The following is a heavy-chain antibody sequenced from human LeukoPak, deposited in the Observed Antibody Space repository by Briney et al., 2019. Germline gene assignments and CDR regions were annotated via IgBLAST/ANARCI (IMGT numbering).Heavy chain of an antibody. V-gene: IGHV3-64D*09. Sequence: GGSLRLSCSASGFTFSSYAMHWVRQAPGKGLEYVSAISSNGSSTYYADSVKGRFTISRDNSKNTLYLQMSSLRAEDTAVYYCVITSATGPIDYWGQGTLVTVS. J-gene: IGHJ4*02. D-gene: IGHD6-6*01. CDR2: ISSNGSST. CDR3: VITSATGPIDY. CDR1: GFTFSSYA.